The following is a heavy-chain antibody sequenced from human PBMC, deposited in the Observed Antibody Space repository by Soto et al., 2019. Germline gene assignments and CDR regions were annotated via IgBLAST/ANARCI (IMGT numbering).Heavy chain of an antibody. CDR1: GFTFSSYA. J-gene: IGHJ4*02. CDR3: AKDLHSITMVRGVIISFDY. V-gene: IGHV3-23*01. CDR2: ISGSGGST. Sequence: GGSLRLSCAASGFTFSSYAMSWVRQAPGKGLEWVSAISGSGGSTYYADSVKGRFTISRDNSKNTLYLQMNSLRAEDTAVYYCAKDLHSITMVRGVIISFDYWGQGTLVTVSS. D-gene: IGHD3-10*01.